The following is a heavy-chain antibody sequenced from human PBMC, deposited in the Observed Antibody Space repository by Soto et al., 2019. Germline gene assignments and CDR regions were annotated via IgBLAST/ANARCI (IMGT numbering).Heavy chain of an antibody. CDR1: GGSFSGYY. Sequence: SETLSLTCAVYGGSFSGYYWSWIRQPPGKGLEWIGEINHSGSTNYNPSLKSRVTISVDTSKNQFSLKLSSVTAADTAVYYCARADDYGDYYFDYWGQGTLVTAPQ. CDR2: INHSGST. J-gene: IGHJ4*02. V-gene: IGHV4-34*01. D-gene: IGHD4-17*01. CDR3: ARADDYGDYYFDY.